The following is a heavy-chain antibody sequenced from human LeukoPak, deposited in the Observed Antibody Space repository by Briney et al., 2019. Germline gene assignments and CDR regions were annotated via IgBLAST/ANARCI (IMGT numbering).Heavy chain of an antibody. V-gene: IGHV3-23*01. CDR1: GFTFSSYW. D-gene: IGHD6-19*01. Sequence: GGSLRLSCAASGFTFSSYWMSWVRQAPGEGLEWVSTIRSSGDSTTYADSVKGRFTISRDNSKNALYLQMNSLRVEDTAVYYCAKMGWAAVGMSGGGYWGQGILVTVSS. CDR2: IRSSGDST. J-gene: IGHJ4*02. CDR3: AKMGWAAVGMSGGGY.